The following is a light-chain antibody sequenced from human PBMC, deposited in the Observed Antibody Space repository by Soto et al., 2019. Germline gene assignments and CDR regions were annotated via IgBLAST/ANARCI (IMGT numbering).Light chain of an antibody. Sequence: EIVMTQSPATLSVSPGERATLSCRASQSISSYLVWYQQKPGQAPRLLIYGASSRATGIPDRFSGSGSGTDFTLTISRLEPEDFAVYYCQQYGSSPRTFGQGTKVDNK. V-gene: IGKV3-20*01. CDR3: QQYGSSPRT. CDR2: GAS. J-gene: IGKJ1*01. CDR1: QSISSY.